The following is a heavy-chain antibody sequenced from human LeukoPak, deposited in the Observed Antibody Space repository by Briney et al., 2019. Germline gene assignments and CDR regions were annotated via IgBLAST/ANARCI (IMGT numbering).Heavy chain of an antibody. V-gene: IGHV4-61*02. CDR1: GGSISSGSYY. CDR2: IYTSGST. CDR3: AREDGYRYYFDY. Sequence: TLSLTCTVSGGSISSGSYYWSWIRQPAGKGLEWIGRIYTSGSTNYNPSLKSRVTISVDTSKNQISLKLSSVTAADTAVYYCAREDGYRYYFDYWGQGTLVTVSS. D-gene: IGHD5-24*01. J-gene: IGHJ4*02.